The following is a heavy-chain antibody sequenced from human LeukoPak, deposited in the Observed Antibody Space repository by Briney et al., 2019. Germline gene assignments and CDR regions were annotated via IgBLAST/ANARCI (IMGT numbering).Heavy chain of an antibody. CDR1: GGSISSSSYY. CDR2: IYYSGST. J-gene: IGHJ4*02. V-gene: IGHV4-39*07. D-gene: IGHD2-15*01. CDR3: ARGDGYCSGGSCMIFDY. Sequence: SETLSVTCTVSGGSISSSSYYWGWIRQPPGKGLEWIGSIYYSGSTYYNPSLKSRVTISVDTSKNQFSLKLSSVTAADTAVYYCARGDGYCSGGSCMIFDYWGQGTLVTVSS.